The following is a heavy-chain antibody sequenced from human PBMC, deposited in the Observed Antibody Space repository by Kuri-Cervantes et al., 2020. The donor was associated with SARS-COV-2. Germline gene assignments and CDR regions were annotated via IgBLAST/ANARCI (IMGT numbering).Heavy chain of an antibody. CDR3: ARVQSRYYDFWSGYYSGTKSYYYYYMDV. D-gene: IGHD3-3*01. J-gene: IGHJ6*03. Sequence: SVKVSCKASGGTFSSYAISWVRQAPGQGLEWMGGIIPIFGTANYAQKFQGRVTITADESTSTAYMELSSLRSEDTAVYYCARVQSRYYDFWSGYYSGTKSYYYYYMDVWGKGTTVTVSS. CDR1: GGTFSSYA. V-gene: IGHV1-69*13. CDR2: IIPIFGTA.